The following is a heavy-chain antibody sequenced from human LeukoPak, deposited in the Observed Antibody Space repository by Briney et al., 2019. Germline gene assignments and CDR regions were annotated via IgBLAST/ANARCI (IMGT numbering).Heavy chain of an antibody. V-gene: IGHV1-24*01. CDR1: GYTLTELS. CDR3: ATRRLPYYFDY. J-gene: IGHJ4*02. Sequence: ASVKVSCKVSGYTLTELSMHWVRQDPGKGLGWMGGFDPEDGETIYAQKFQGRVTMTEDTSTDTAYKELSSLGSEVTAVYYSATRRLPYYFDYRGQGALVTVSS. D-gene: IGHD3-16*01. CDR2: FDPEDGET.